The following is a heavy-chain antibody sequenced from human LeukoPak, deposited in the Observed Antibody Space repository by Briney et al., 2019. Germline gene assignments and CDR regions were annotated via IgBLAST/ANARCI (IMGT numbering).Heavy chain of an antibody. Sequence: GGSLRLSCAASGFIVSIKYMSCVRQALGEGLEWVSVIYSGGNTNYADSVKGRFTISRDDSRNTLYLQMNSLRGDDTAVYYCAKDVGKWESLHFFDYWGQGTLVTVSS. V-gene: IGHV3-53*01. CDR3: AKDVGKWESLHFFDY. J-gene: IGHJ4*02. CDR2: IYSGGNT. D-gene: IGHD1-26*01. CDR1: GFIVSIKY.